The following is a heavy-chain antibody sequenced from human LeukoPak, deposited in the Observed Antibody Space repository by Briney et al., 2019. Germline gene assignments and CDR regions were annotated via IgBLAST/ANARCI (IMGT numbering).Heavy chain of an antibody. D-gene: IGHD2-15*01. Sequence: SETLSLTCAVYGGSFSGYYWSWIRQPPGKGLEWIGEINHSGSTNYNPSLKSRVTISVDTSKNQFSLKLSSVTAADTAVYYCARVSPPHTRRARYRGWYFDLWGRGTLVTVSS. J-gene: IGHJ2*01. CDR1: GGSFSGYY. CDR3: ARVSPPHTRRARYRGWYFDL. CDR2: INHSGST. V-gene: IGHV4-34*01.